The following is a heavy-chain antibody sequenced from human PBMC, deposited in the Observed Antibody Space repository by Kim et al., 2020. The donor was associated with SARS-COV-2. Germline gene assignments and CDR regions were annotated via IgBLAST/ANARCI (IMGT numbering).Heavy chain of an antibody. CDR2: ISGSGGST. D-gene: IGHD3-22*01. CDR1: GFTFSSYA. J-gene: IGHJ4*02. CDR3: AKDHPLRDYDSSGYYYGVGCSDY. V-gene: IGHV3-23*01. Sequence: GGSLRLSCAASGFTFSSYAMSWVRQAPGKGLEWVSAISGSGGSTYYADSVKGRFTISRDNSKNTLYLQMNSLRAEDTAVYYCAKDHPLRDYDSSGYYYGVGCSDYWGQGTLVTVSS.